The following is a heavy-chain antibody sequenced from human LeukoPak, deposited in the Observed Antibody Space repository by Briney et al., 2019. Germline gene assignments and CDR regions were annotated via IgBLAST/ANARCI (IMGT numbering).Heavy chain of an antibody. CDR1: GFTFSSYG. J-gene: IGHJ4*02. Sequence: PGGSLRLSCAASGFTFSSYGMHWVRQAPGKGLEWVAFIRYYGSNKYYADSVKGRFTISRDNSKNTLYLQMNSLRAEDTAVYYCAKDRRSEGGYDRGADYWGQGTLVTVSS. CDR3: AKDRRSEGGYDRGADY. V-gene: IGHV3-30*02. CDR2: IRYYGSNK. D-gene: IGHD5-12*01.